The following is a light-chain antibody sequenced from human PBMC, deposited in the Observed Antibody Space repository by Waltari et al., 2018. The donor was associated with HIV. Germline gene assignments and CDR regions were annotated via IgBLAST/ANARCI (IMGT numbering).Light chain of an antibody. Sequence: QSVLTQPPSVSAAPGQKVTIACSGSNSNIGNTYLSWYQQLPGTAPKLLIYDSDKRPSVIPDRFSGSKSGTSATLGITGLQTGDGANYYCVTWDTRLRAVVFGGGTKPTVL. J-gene: IGLJ3*02. CDR1: NSNIGNTY. CDR3: VTWDTRLRAVV. V-gene: IGLV1-51*01. CDR2: DSD.